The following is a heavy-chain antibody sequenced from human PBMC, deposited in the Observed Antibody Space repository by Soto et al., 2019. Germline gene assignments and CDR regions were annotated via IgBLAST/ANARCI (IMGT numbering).Heavy chain of an antibody. D-gene: IGHD1-1*01. Sequence: QVQLVESGGGVVQPGRSLRLSCAASGFIFSSYGMHWVRQAPGKGLEWVAVISYDENNKHYADSVKGRFTISRDNSKNTLYLQMNSLRVEDTAVYYCARSTTWAPNYYYSALDVWGQGTTVTASS. J-gene: IGHJ6*02. CDR2: ISYDENNK. V-gene: IGHV3-30*03. CDR1: GFIFSSYG. CDR3: ARSTTWAPNYYYSALDV.